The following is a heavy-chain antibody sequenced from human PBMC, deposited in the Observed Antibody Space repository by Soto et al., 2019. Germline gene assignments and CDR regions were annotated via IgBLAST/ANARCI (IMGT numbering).Heavy chain of an antibody. D-gene: IGHD1-26*01. CDR2: ISGSGGST. V-gene: IGHV3-23*01. Sequence: PGGSLRLSCAASGFTFSSYAMSWVRQAPGKGLEWVSAISGSGGSTYYADSVKGRFTISRDNSKNTLYLQMNSLRAEDTAVYYCAKDRVATRLRVVGVGLRYWGKGSLGTVGS. CDR3: AKDRVATRLRVVGVGLRY. J-gene: IGHJ4*02. CDR1: GFTFSSYA.